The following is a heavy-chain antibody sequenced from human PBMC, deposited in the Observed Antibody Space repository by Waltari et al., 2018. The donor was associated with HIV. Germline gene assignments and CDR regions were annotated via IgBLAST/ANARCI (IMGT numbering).Heavy chain of an antibody. CDR3: ARQRATYYYDSSGYPYYYYYGMDV. CDR1: GFTFSSYW. CDR2: INSDGSST. D-gene: IGHD3-22*01. Sequence: EVQLVESGGGLVQPGGSLRLSCAASGFTFSSYWMHWVRHAPGTGLVWVSRINSDGSSTSYADAVKGRFTISRDNAKNTLHLQMNSLRAEDTAVYYCARQRATYYYDSSGYPYYYYYGMDVWGQGTTVTVSS. V-gene: IGHV3-74*01. J-gene: IGHJ6*02.